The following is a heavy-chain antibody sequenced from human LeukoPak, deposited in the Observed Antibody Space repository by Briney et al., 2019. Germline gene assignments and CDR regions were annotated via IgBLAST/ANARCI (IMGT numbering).Heavy chain of an antibody. D-gene: IGHD4-23*01. J-gene: IGHJ4*02. CDR2: LYSDGST. CDR1: GLTVSSNY. CDR3: ARRPDYGGTPTFDY. Sequence: GGSLRLSCAASGLTVSSNYMSWVRQAPGKGLEWVSVLYSDGSTYYADSVKGRFTISRDNSKNTLYLQMDSLRGEDTAMYFCARRPDYGGTPTFDYWGQGTLVTVSS. V-gene: IGHV3-66*01.